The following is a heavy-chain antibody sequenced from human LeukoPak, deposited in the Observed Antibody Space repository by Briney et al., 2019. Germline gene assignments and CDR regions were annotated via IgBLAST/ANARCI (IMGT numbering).Heavy chain of an antibody. J-gene: IGHJ3*02. Sequence: QPGGSLRLSCAASGFTFSTYWMSWVRQAPGKGLEWVANIKQDGSEKNYVDSVKGRFTISRDNAKNSLSLQMNSLRAEDTAVYYCAVEMATIISGAFDIWGQGTLVTVSS. D-gene: IGHD5-24*01. CDR2: IKQDGSEK. CDR1: GFTFSTYW. CDR3: AVEMATIISGAFDI. V-gene: IGHV3-7*01.